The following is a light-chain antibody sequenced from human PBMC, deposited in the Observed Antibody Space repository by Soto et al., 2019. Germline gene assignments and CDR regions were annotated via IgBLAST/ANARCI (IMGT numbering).Light chain of an antibody. V-gene: IGKV1-33*01. Sequence: DIQMTQSPSSLSASVGDRVTITCQASQGINNYLNWYQQKLGKAPKLLIYDASNLEIGVPSRFSASASGTDFTLTIFSLQPEDIATYYCQQYDKLPYTFGQGTKLEIK. CDR1: QGINNY. J-gene: IGKJ2*01. CDR3: QQYDKLPYT. CDR2: DAS.